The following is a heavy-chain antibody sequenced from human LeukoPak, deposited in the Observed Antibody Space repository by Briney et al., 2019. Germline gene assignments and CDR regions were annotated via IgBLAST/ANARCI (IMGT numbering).Heavy chain of an antibody. V-gene: IGHV3-30*02. CDR1: GFTFSSYG. Sequence: PGGSLRLSCAASGFTFSSYGMHWVRQAPGKGLEWVAFIRYDGSNKYYADSVKGRFTISRGNSKNTLYMQMNSLRAEDTAVYYCASSTGDKYSSSWGAFDIWGQGTMVTVSS. J-gene: IGHJ3*02. CDR2: IRYDGSNK. D-gene: IGHD6-6*01. CDR3: ASSTGDKYSSSWGAFDI.